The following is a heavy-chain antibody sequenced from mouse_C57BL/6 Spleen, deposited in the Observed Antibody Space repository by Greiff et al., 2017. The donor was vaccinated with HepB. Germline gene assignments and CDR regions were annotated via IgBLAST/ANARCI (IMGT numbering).Heavy chain of an antibody. CDR2: IYPGGGYT. CDR1: GYTFTNYW. CDR3: ARSAPYYGSSYKYFDV. V-gene: IGHV1-63*01. D-gene: IGHD1-1*01. J-gene: IGHJ1*03. Sequence: VQLQQSGAELVRPGTSVKMSCKASGYTFTNYWIGWAKQRPGHGLEWIGDIYPGGGYTNYNEKFKGKATLTADKSSSTAYMQFSSLTSEDSAIYYCARSAPYYGSSYKYFDVWGTGTTVTVSS.